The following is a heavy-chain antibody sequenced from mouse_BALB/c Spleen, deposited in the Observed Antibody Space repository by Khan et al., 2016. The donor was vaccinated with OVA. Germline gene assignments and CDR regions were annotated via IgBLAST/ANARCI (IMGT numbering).Heavy chain of an antibody. CDR1: GYTFINYW. CDR3: ARRGLRWDFDY. D-gene: IGHD1-1*01. J-gene: IGHJ2*01. CDR2: INPSTGYT. V-gene: IGHV1-7*01. Sequence: QVRLQQSGAELAKPGASVKMSCKASGYTFINYWILWVKQRPGQGLEWIGYINPSTGYTEYNQNFKDKATLTADKSSSTAYMQLSSLTSEDSAVYYCARRGLRWDFDYWGQGTTLTGSS.